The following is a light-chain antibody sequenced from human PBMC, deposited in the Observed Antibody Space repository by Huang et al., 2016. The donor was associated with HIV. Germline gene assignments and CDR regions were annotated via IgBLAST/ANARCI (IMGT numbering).Light chain of an antibody. V-gene: IGKV1-39*01. Sequence: DIQMTQSPSSLSASVGDRVTITCRASQTIINYLNWYQQKPGKAPKLLIYAASDLQSGVPSRFSGRGSGTDFTLTISSLQPEDSATYYCQQSSISPWTFGQGTRVEIK. CDR3: QQSSISPWT. CDR2: AAS. J-gene: IGKJ1*01. CDR1: QTIINY.